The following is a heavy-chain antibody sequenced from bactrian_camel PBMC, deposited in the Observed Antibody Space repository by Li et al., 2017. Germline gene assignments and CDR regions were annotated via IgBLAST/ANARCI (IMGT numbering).Heavy chain of an antibody. J-gene: IGHJ6*01. Sequence: VQLAESGGGSVQAGGSLRLSCTASGSTHSRHTMGWFRQAPGKEREGVAAIYTFSGSPYYGDSVKGRFTISQDNAKNTVYLQMNSLKPEDTAMYYCAARGPYCYTKLSVRDFTYWGQGTQVTVS. CDR1: GSTHSRHT. D-gene: IGHD2*01. CDR2: IYTFSGSP. V-gene: IGHV3S31*01. CDR3: AARGPYCYTKLSVRDFTY.